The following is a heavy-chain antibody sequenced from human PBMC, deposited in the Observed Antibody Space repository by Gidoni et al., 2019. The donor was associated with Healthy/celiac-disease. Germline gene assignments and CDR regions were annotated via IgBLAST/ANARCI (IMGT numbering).Heavy chain of an antibody. V-gene: IGHV4-31*03. CDR1: GASISSGGYY. Sequence: QVQLQESGPGLVKPSQTLSLTCTVSGASISSGGYYWSWIRQHPGKGLEWIGYIYYSGSTYYNPSLKSRVTISVDTSKNQFSLKLSSVTAADTAVYYCARDQGLNYYYYGMDVWGQGTTVTVSS. J-gene: IGHJ6*02. CDR2: IYYSGST. D-gene: IGHD3-16*01. CDR3: ARDQGLNYYYYGMDV.